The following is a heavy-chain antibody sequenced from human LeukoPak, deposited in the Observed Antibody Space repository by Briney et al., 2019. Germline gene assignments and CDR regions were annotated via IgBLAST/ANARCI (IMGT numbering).Heavy chain of an antibody. J-gene: IGHJ6*04. Sequence: GTSLRLSCAASGFIFSNYAMYWVRQAPGKGLEWVAVISHDGTDKYYSDSVKGRFTISRDNSKNTLYLQMNSLRPEDTAVYYCARGAPPDVWGKGTTVTVSS. CDR1: GFIFSNYA. CDR2: ISHDGTDK. CDR3: ARGAPPDV. V-gene: IGHV3-30*04.